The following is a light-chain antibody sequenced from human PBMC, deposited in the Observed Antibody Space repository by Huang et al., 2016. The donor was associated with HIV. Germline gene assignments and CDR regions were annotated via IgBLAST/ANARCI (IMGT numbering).Light chain of an antibody. CDR2: AAS. Sequence: DIQLTQSPSSLSGSVGDRITITCRTSQSISDYLNWYQQKPGKAPKLLIYAASNLQTGVPSRFSGSGSGTDFTLTISGLQPEDFATYYCQQSYTTPPDTFGQGTKVDIK. J-gene: IGKJ2*01. CDR1: QSISDY. V-gene: IGKV1-39*01. CDR3: QQSYTTPPDT.